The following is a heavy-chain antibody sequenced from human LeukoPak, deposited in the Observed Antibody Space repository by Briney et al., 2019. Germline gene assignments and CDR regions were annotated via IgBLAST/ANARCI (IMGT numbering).Heavy chain of an antibody. CDR1: GGSFSGYY. V-gene: IGHV4-34*01. CDR3: ARRLGGGSCYSINYYYYMDV. D-gene: IGHD2-15*01. CDR2: INHSGST. J-gene: IGHJ6*03. Sequence: SETLSLTCAVYGGSFSGYYWSWIRQPPGKGQEWIGEINHSGSTNYNPSLKSRVTISVDTSKNQFSLKLSSVTAADTAVYYGARRLGGGSCYSINYYYYMDVWGKGTTVTVSS.